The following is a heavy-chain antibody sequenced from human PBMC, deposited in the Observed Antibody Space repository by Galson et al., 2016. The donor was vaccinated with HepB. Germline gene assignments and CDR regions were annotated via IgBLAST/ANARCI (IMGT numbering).Heavy chain of an antibody. CDR3: ARDDYSGGRGSPDY. CDR1: GFTFSSYW. D-gene: IGHD4/OR15-4a*01. J-gene: IGHJ4*02. Sequence: SLRLSCAASGFTFSSYWMSWVRQAPGKGLEWVSGINRYGATTGYAASVKGRFTISRDNSNNTLYLQMNSLTTEDTAVYYCARDDYSGGRGSPDYWGQGTLVTVSS. CDR2: INRYGATT. V-gene: IGHV3-23*01.